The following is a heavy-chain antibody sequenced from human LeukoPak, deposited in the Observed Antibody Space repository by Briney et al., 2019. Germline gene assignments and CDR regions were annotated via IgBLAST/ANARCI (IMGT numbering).Heavy chain of an antibody. V-gene: IGHV3-74*01. CDR1: GFIFYTYA. J-gene: IGHJ4*02. CDR2: INNDGTAT. CDR3: ATVSEY. Sequence: PGGSLRLSCGASGFIFYTYAMSWVRQNSGKGLEWVSGINNDGTATYYADSVKGRLTISRDNAKNTVYLQMNGLRAEDTTVYYCATVSEYWGQGTLVTVSS.